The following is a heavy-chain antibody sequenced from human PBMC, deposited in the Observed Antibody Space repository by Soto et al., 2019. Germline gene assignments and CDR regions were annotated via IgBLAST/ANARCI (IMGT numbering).Heavy chain of an antibody. J-gene: IGHJ4*02. CDR1: GGSISGSY. CDR3: TKYRRTDAEGYSFDY. D-gene: IGHD2-15*01. CDR2: IHYSGST. V-gene: IGHV4-59*12. Sequence: PXGTLALTCTVSGGSISGSYWSWIRQTAGKVLEWVGYIHYSGSTTYNPSLKSRVTMSVDSAKNQFSLQLSSVTAADTAVYFCTKYRRTDAEGYSFDYWGQGALVTVPQ.